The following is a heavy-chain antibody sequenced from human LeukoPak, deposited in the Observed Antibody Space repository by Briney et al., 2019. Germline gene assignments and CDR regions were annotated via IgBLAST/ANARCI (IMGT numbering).Heavy chain of an antibody. V-gene: IGHV3-23*01. J-gene: IGHJ4*02. CDR3: AKVSPPNMVRGVSFDY. CDR2: ISGSGGST. Sequence: GGSLRLSCAASRFTLSSYTMSWVRQAQGEGLGWVSAISGSGGSTYYADAVMGRSTNSRDNTKYTLYLQMNSLRAEDTAVYYCAKVSPPNMVRGVSFDYWGQGTLVTVSS. CDR1: RFTLSSYT. D-gene: IGHD3-10*01.